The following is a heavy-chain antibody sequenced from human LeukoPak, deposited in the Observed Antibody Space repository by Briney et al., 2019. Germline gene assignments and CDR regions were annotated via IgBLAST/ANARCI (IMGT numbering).Heavy chain of an antibody. CDR1: GYTFTSYG. V-gene: IGHV1-18*01. Sequence: GASVKVSCKASGYTFTSYGISWVRQAPGQGLEWMGWISAYNGNTNYAQKLQGRVTMTTDTSTSTAYMELRNLRSDDTAVYYCARWLVGLSCDFWSGPPIDYWGQGTLVTVSS. CDR2: ISAYNGNT. J-gene: IGHJ4*02. D-gene: IGHD3-3*01. CDR3: ARWLVGLSCDFWSGPPIDY.